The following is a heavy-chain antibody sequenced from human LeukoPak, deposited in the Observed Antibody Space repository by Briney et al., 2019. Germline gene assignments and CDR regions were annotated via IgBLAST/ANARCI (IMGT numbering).Heavy chain of an antibody. D-gene: IGHD6-6*01. CDR2: ISSSSSYI. CDR3: ARGWRAALIDY. Sequence: PGGSLRLSCAASGFTFSNYAMNWVRQAPGKGLEWVSSISSSSSYIYYADSVKGRFTISRDNAKNSLYLQMNSLRAEDTAVYYCARGWRAALIDYWGQGTLVTVSS. J-gene: IGHJ4*02. CDR1: GFTFSNYA. V-gene: IGHV3-21*01.